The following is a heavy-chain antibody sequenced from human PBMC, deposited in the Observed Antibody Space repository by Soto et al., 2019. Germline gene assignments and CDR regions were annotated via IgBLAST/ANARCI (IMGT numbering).Heavy chain of an antibody. D-gene: IGHD1-1*01. CDR2: ILPSVGKG. CDR1: GGTFSNYV. Sequence: QVQLVQSGAEVKKPGSSVKVSCKASGGTFSNYVISWVRQAPGQGLECMGGILPSVGKGNYAQKFQGRVTISADESTSTAYVELSSLNSGDTGVYYWARGWNDFAHWGQGTLVTVSS. CDR3: ARGWNDFAH. J-gene: IGHJ1*01. V-gene: IGHV1-69*01.